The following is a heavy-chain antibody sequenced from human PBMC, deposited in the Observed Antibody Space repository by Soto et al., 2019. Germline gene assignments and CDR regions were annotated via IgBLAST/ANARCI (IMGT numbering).Heavy chain of an antibody. V-gene: IGHV3-23*01. CDR3: AKRGWGWTKPIDY. D-gene: IGHD6-19*01. CDR1: GFTFSSYA. J-gene: IGHJ4*02. CDR2: ISGSGGST. Sequence: EVQLLESGGALVQPGGSLRLSCAASGFTFSSYAMSWVRQAPGKGLEWVSAISGSGGSTYYADYVKGRFTISRDNSKNTLYLQMNSLRAEDTAVYYCAKRGWGWTKPIDYWGQGTLVTVSS.